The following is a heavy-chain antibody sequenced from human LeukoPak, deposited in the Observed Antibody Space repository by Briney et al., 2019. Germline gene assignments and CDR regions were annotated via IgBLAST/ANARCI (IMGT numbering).Heavy chain of an antibody. CDR1: GFTFSNAW. CDR3: ATGNMYF. V-gene: IGHV3-15*01. Sequence: GGSLRLSCAASGFTFSNAWMSWVRQAPGKGLEWVGRIKTKVDGGTADYGTVVKGRFNISRDDSQNTLFLQVDSLKTEDTAVYYCATGNMYFWGQGILVIVSS. D-gene: IGHD2/OR15-2a*01. CDR2: IKTKVDGGTA. J-gene: IGHJ4*02.